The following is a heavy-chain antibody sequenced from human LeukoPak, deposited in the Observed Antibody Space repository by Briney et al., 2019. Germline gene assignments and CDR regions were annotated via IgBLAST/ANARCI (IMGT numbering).Heavy chain of an antibody. CDR1: AFTFSRYW. V-gene: IGHV3-7*01. Sequence: GGSLRLSCAASAFTFSRYWMSWVRQAPGKGLKWVANINRDGGDKYHADSVKGRFTISRDNAKNSLYLQMNSLRAEDTAVYYCARDHDGKDYWGQGTLVTVSS. J-gene: IGHJ4*02. CDR3: ARDHDGKDY. CDR2: INRDGGDK.